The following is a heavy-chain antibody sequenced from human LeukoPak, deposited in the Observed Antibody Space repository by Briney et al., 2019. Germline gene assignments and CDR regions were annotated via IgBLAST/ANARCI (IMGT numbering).Heavy chain of an antibody. Sequence: PGRSLRLSCAASGFTFSSYGMHWVRQAPGKGLEWVAVISYDGSNKYYADSVKGRFTISRDNSKNTLYLQMNSLRTEDTAVYYCAKDSGYSYEYYYYGMDVWGQGTTVTVSS. D-gene: IGHD5-18*01. CDR1: GFTFSSYG. CDR3: AKDSGYSYEYYYYGMDV. V-gene: IGHV3-30*18. J-gene: IGHJ6*02. CDR2: ISYDGSNK.